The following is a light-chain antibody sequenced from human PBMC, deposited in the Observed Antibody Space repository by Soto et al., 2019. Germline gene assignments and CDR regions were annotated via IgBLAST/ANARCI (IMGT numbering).Light chain of an antibody. CDR3: THYVISPWS. CDR2: GAS. J-gene: IGKJ1*01. CDR1: QSVSSSY. Sequence: EIVLTQSPGTLSLSPGERATLSCRASQSVSSSYLAWYQQKPGQAPRPPIYGASSRAIGIPDRFSGSGSGTDFTLNISRLETEDCGVYYCTHYVISPWSFGHGTNVEIK. V-gene: IGKV3-20*01.